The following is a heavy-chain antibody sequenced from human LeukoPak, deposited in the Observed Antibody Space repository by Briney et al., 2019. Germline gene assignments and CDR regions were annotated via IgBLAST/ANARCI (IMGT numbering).Heavy chain of an antibody. J-gene: IGHJ2*01. D-gene: IGHD4-17*01. CDR3: ARMGTVMTRRWYLDL. Sequence: PSETPSLTCTVSGGSISTYYWNWLRQPPGKGLEWIGYIYYSGSTNYNSSLRSRVNISVDTSKNQVALKLSSVTAADTAVYYCARMGTVMTRRWYLDLWGRGTLVTVSS. V-gene: IGHV4-59*01. CDR2: IYYSGST. CDR1: GGSISTYY.